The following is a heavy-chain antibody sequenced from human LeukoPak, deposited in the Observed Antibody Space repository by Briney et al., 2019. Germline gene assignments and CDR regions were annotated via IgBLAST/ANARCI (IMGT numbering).Heavy chain of an antibody. D-gene: IGHD3-16*02. CDR1: GYTFTGYY. Sequence: ASVKVSCKASGYTFTGYYMHWVRQAPGQGLEWMGWINPNSGGTNYAQKFQGRVTMTRDTSISTAYMELSRLRSDDTAVYYCARDWDYVWGSYRPGAFDIWGQGTMVTVSS. CDR3: ARDWDYVWGSYRPGAFDI. V-gene: IGHV1-2*02. CDR2: INPNSGGT. J-gene: IGHJ3*02.